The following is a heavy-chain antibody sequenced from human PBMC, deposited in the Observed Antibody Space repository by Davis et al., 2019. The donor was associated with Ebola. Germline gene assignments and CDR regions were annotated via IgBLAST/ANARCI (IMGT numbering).Heavy chain of an antibody. CDR3: ARSNV. V-gene: IGHV3-21*01. CDR2: ISSSGYYI. Sequence: GESLKISCAASGFTFSTYNMNWVRQAPGKGLEWVSSISSSGYYIYYADSVKGRFTISRDNAKNSLYLQMNSLRAEDTAVYYCARSNVWGQGTTVTVSS. J-gene: IGHJ6*02. CDR1: GFTFSTYN.